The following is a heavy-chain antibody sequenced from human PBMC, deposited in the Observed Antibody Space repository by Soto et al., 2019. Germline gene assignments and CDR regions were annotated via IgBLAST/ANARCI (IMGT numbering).Heavy chain of an antibody. D-gene: IGHD3-22*01. J-gene: IGHJ2*01. CDR2: INKDGSEE. CDR3: ARTPLSETSGYRHFDL. V-gene: IGHV3-7*05. CDR1: GFTLSNYW. Sequence: EVQLVESGGGLVQPGGSLRLSCAASGFTLSNYWMAWVRQAPGKGLEWVANINKDGSEEQYVDSAKGRFTISRDNAKSSLYLQMNSLSAGDTVMFYCARTPLSETSGYRHFDLWGRGTLVAVSS.